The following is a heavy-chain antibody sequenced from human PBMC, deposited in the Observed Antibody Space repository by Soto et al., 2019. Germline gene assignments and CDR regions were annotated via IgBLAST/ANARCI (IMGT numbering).Heavy chain of an antibody. D-gene: IGHD1-26*01. CDR2: ISYDGSNK. CDR3: AKDGPWRGATSHYFDY. J-gene: IGHJ4*02. CDR1: GFTFSSYG. Sequence: GGSLRLSCAASGFTFSSYGMHWVRQAPGKGLEWVAVISYDGSNKYYADSVKGRFTITRDNSKNTLYLQMNSLRDEDTAVYHCAKDGPWRGATSHYFDYWGQGTLVTVSS. V-gene: IGHV3-30*18.